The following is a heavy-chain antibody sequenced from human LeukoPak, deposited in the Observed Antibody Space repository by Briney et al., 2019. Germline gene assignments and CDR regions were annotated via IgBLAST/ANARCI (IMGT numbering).Heavy chain of an antibody. CDR3: AKSYSSGWDFDY. Sequence: SQTLSLTCAISGDSVSSNNAAWNWIRQSPSRGLEWLGRTYYRSKWYSDSAVSVKSRISINPDTSKNQVSLHLDSVTPDDTAVYYCAKSYSSGWDFDYWGQGTLVTVSS. CDR2: TYYRSKWYS. V-gene: IGHV6-1*01. D-gene: IGHD6-19*01. J-gene: IGHJ4*02. CDR1: GDSVSSNNAA.